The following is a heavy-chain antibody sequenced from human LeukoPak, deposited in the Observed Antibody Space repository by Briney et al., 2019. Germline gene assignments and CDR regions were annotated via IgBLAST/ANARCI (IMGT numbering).Heavy chain of an antibody. CDR2: IYTSGSSM. CDR3: ARITAYHLDY. D-gene: IGHD3-10*01. CDR1: GFTFSGYS. Sequence: GGSLRLSCAASGFTFSGYSMNWVRQAPGRGLEWISYIYTSGSSMNYADSVKGRFTISRDNANNSLYLQMNNLRVEDTALYYCARITAYHLDYWGQGALVTVSS. V-gene: IGHV3-48*01. J-gene: IGHJ4*02.